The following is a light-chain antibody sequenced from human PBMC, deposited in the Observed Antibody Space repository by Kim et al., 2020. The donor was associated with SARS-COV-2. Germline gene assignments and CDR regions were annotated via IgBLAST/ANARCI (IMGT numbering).Light chain of an antibody. V-gene: IGKV1-12*01. CDR3: QQANSFPYT. J-gene: IGKJ2*01. Sequence: SGFVGDRVTIPCRASQRISSWLAWYQQKPGKAPNLLIFAASTLQGGVPSRFSGSGSGTDFTLTISSLQPEDSATYYCQQANSFPYTFGQGTKLEI. CDR1: QRISSW. CDR2: AAS.